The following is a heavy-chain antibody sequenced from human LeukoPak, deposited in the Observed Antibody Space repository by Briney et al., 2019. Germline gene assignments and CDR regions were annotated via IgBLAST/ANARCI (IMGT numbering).Heavy chain of an antibody. J-gene: IGHJ4*02. Sequence: SETLSLTRAVSGYSISRGFYWGWSRQPPGKGLEWIGSIYHSGSTYYNPSLKCRFTISVDTSKNQFSLKLSSVTAADTAVYYCGRQGVVSTTFDYWGQGTLVTVSS. V-gene: IGHV4-38-2*01. CDR1: GYSISRGFY. CDR3: GRQGVVSTTFDY. CDR2: IYHSGST. D-gene: IGHD3-3*01.